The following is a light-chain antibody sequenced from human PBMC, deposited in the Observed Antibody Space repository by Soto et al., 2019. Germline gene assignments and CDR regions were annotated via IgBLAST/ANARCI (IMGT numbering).Light chain of an antibody. CDR3: LQYHNLWA. J-gene: IGKJ1*01. CDR2: RAS. V-gene: IGKV3-15*01. CDR1: QNIYSN. Sequence: IVMTQSQATLSVSPGERATLSCRASQNIYSNVAWYQQRPGQAPRLLIYRASTRATGIPARFSGSGSGTEFTLTISSLQSEDFTVYSCLQYHNLWAFGQRTKVHIK.